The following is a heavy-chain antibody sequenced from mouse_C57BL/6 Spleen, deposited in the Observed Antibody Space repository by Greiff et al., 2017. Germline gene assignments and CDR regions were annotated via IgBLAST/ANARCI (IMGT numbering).Heavy chain of an antibody. CDR1: GSTFPGYW. V-gene: IGHV1-9*01. J-gene: IGHJ4*01. CDR2: LLPGSGST. CDR3: ARPYGNYVRYAMDY. Sequence: QVQLKESGAELMQPGASVKLSCKATGSTFPGYWLEWVKQRPGPGLEWIGELLPGSGSTTYNEKFTGTATFTADTSSNTAYMQLSSLTTEDSAIYYYARPYGNYVRYAMDYWGQGNSVTGSS. D-gene: IGHD2-1*01.